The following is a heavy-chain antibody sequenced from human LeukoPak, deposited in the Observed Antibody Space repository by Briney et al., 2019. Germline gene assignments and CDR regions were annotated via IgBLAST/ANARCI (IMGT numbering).Heavy chain of an antibody. Sequence: PSETLSLTCTVSGGSISSYYWSWIRQPPGKSLEWIGYIYYSGSTNYNPSLKSRVTISVDTSKNQFSLKLSSVTAADTAVYYCARGIAARYVYWGQGTLVTVSS. J-gene: IGHJ4*02. CDR3: ARGIAARYVY. CDR2: IYYSGST. CDR1: GGSISSYY. V-gene: IGHV4-59*01. D-gene: IGHD6-6*01.